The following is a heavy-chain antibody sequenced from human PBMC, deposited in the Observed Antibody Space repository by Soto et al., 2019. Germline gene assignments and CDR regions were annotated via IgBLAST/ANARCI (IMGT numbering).Heavy chain of an antibody. J-gene: IGHJ6*02. V-gene: IGHV3-21*01. D-gene: IGHD6-13*01. Sequence: SLRLSCAASGFTLSSYSMNWVRRAPWKGLEEVSSISSSSSYIYHADSVKGRFTISRDNAKNSLHLQMNSLRAEETTVYYCARDPHSSSWYYYYGMDVWAQGTTVTVSS. CDR1: GFTLSSYS. CDR2: ISSSSSYI. CDR3: ARDPHSSSWYYYYGMDV.